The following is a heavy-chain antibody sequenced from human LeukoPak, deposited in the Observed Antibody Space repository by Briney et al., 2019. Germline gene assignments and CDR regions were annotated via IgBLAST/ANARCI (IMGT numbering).Heavy chain of an antibody. V-gene: IGHV4-59*01. J-gene: IGHJ6*03. Sequence: PSETLSLTCTVSGGSISSYYWSWIRQPPGKGLEWIGYIYYSGSTNYNPSLKSRVTISVDTSKNQFSPKLSSVTAADTAVYYCARSLGDYGSGSFSYYYYYMDVWGKGTTVTVSS. CDR3: ARSLGDYGSGSFSYYYYYMDV. CDR2: IYYSGST. D-gene: IGHD3-10*01. CDR1: GGSISSYY.